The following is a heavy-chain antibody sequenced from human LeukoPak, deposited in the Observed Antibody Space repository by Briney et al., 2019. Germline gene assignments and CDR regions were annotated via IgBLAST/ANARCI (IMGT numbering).Heavy chain of an antibody. V-gene: IGHV4-59*01. CDR2: IYYSGST. D-gene: IGHD1-26*01. Sequence: PSETLSLTCTVSGGSISSYYWSWIRQPPGKGLEWIGYIYYSGSTNYNPSLKSRVTISVDTSKNQFSLKLSSVTAADTAVYYCARDLGGSYFGYWGQGTLVTVSS. J-gene: IGHJ4*02. CDR1: GGSISSYY. CDR3: ARDLGGSYFGY.